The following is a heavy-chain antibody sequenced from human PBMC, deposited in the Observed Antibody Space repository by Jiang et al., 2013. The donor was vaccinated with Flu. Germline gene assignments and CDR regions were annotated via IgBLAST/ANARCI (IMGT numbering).Heavy chain of an antibody. V-gene: IGHV3-21*01. Sequence: GGGLVKPGGSLRLSCAASGFTFSSYSMNWVRQAPGKGLEWVSSISSSSYIYYADSVKGRFTISRDNAKNSLYLQMNSLRAEDTAVYYCARGFCSGGSCYEVRDYWGQGTLVTVSS. CDR2: ISSSSYI. J-gene: IGHJ4*02. CDR1: GFTFSSYS. D-gene: IGHD2-15*01. CDR3: ARGFCSGGSCYEVRDY.